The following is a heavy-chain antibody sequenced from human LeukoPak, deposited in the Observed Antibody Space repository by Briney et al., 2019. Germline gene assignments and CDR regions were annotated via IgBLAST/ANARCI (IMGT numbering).Heavy chain of an antibody. D-gene: IGHD6-19*01. CDR2: IYNSGST. CDR3: AGGGHWLVSDY. CDR1: GGSISSDY. J-gene: IGHJ4*02. V-gene: IGHV4-59*08. Sequence: SETLSLTCTVSGGSISSDYWSWIRQPPGKGLEWIGTIYNSGSTNYNPSLMSRGAISVDPSKNQFSLKLSSVTAADTAVYYCAGGGHWLVSDYWDQGTLVTVSS.